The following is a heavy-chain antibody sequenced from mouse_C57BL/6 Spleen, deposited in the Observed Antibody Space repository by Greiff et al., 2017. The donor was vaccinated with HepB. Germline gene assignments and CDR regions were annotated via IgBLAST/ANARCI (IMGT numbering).Heavy chain of an antibody. D-gene: IGHD2-4*01. CDR1: GYTFTSYG. CDR3: ARSRYDYDVTMDY. J-gene: IGHJ4*01. Sequence: QVQLKESGAELARPGASVKLSCKASGYTFTSYGISWVKQRTGQGLEWIGEIYPRSGNTYYNEKFKGKATLTADKSSSTAYMELRSLTYEDSAVYVCARSRYDYDVTMDYWGQGTSVTVSS. V-gene: IGHV1-81*01. CDR2: IYPRSGNT.